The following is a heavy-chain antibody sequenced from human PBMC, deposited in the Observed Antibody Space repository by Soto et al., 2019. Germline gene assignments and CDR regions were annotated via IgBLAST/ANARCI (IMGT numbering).Heavy chain of an antibody. CDR3: ATNDYGDQPGT. CDR1: GFIFSSYW. CDR2: IKQDGSEK. D-gene: IGHD4-17*01. J-gene: IGHJ5*02. V-gene: IGHV3-7*05. Sequence: PGGSLRLSCAASGFIFSSYWMIWVRQAPGKGLEWVANIKQDGSEKYYVDSVKGRFTISRDNAKNSLYLEMNSLRAEDTAIYYCATNDYGDQPGTWVQGTLVTVSS.